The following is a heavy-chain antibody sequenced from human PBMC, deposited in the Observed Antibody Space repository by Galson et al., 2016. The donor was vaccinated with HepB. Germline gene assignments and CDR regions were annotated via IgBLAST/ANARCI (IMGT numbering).Heavy chain of an antibody. J-gene: IGHJ6*02. CDR2: ISGRVGST. D-gene: IGHD2-21*02. CDR3: AKSLLGVTLVSYYYGMDV. Sequence: SLRLSCAASGFTFNSYAMSWVRQAPGKGLEWVSGISGRVGSTYYADSVKGRFTISRDNSMNTLYLQMNSLRAEDTAVYYCAKSLLGVTLVSYYYGMDVWGQGTTVTVSS. V-gene: IGHV3-23*01. CDR1: GFTFNSYA.